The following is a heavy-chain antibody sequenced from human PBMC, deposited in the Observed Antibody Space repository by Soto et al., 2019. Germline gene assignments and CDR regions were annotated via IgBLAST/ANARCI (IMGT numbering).Heavy chain of an antibody. V-gene: IGHV4-4*02. CDR1: GDSITSNVW. D-gene: IGHD2-15*01. J-gene: IGHJ4*02. CDR3: ARDAALPGEVDRFDY. CDR2: AYHNGLT. Sequence: QVHLQESGPGLVKPSGTLSLTCAVSGDSITSNVWWSWIRQSPGKGLEWIGEAYHNGLTNYNPSLKSRVTMSTDTSKNQFSLKLTSVTAADTAMYYCARDAALPGEVDRFDYWGQGTLVTVSS.